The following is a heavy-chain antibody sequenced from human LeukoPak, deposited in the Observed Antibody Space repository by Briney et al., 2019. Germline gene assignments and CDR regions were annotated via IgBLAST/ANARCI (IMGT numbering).Heavy chain of an antibody. Sequence: ASVKVSCKAAGYTFTSSGISWVPQAPGQGLEWMGWISAYNGNTNYAQKLQGRVTMTTDTSTSTAYMELRSLRSDDTAVYYCARDRATPDWFAPWGQGTLVTVSS. CDR3: ARDRATPDWFAP. V-gene: IGHV1-18*01. D-gene: IGHD2-2*02. J-gene: IGHJ5*02. CDR2: ISAYNGNT. CDR1: GYTFTSSG.